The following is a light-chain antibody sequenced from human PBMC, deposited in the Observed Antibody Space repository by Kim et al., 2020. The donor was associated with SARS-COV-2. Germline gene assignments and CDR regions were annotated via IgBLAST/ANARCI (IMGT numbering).Light chain of an antibody. CDR3: SSYKNSALV. CDR2: IVN. J-gene: IGLJ3*02. V-gene: IGLV2-14*03. Sequence: PRQSIIICCSGTSSVSGCYNVVSCYQQHPGTAPILIIYIVNHRPSGFAARFSGFKAGTTASMTTSGLKADDEADYYCSSYKNSALVFGGGTQLTVL. CDR1: SSVSGCYNV.